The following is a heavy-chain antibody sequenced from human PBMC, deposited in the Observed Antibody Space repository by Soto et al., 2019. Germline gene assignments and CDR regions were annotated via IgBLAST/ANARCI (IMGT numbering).Heavy chain of an antibody. V-gene: IGHV3-23*01. J-gene: IGHJ4*02. Sequence: EVQLLESGGGLVQPGGSLRLSCAASGFTFSSYAMSWVRQAPGKGLEWVSAISGSGGSTYYADSVKGRFTIARDNSKNTLYLQMNSLRAEDTAVYDCAKENGYSSSWFEFDYWGQGTLVTVSS. CDR3: AKENGYSSSWFEFDY. CDR1: GFTFSSYA. CDR2: ISGSGGST. D-gene: IGHD6-13*01.